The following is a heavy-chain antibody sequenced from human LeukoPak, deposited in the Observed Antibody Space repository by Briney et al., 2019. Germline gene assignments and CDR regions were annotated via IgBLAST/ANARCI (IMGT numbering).Heavy chain of an antibody. D-gene: IGHD3-16*01. CDR1: GFDLYTSF. CDR2: IDQDGSGK. V-gene: IGHV3-7*01. CDR3: ARDYEPKAHAFDI. J-gene: IGHJ3*02. Sequence: GGSLRLSCAASGFDLYTSFLTWVRQAPGQGLEWVATIDQDGSGKYYADSVKGRFTISRDNSKNTLYLQMNSLRAEDTAVYYCARDYEPKAHAFDIWGQGTMVTVSS.